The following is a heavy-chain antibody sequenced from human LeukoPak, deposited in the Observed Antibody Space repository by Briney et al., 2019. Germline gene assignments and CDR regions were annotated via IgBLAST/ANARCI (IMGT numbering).Heavy chain of an antibody. Sequence: QPGGSLRLSCAASGFTFSSYAMHWVRQAPGKGLEWVAVISYDGTNKFYLDSVKGRFTISRDSSKNTLYLQMNSLRAEDTAVYYCAKGGQQLDSWGQGTLVTVSS. J-gene: IGHJ4*02. V-gene: IGHV3-30*18. D-gene: IGHD6-13*01. CDR3: AKGGQQLDS. CDR1: GFTFSSYA. CDR2: ISYDGTNK.